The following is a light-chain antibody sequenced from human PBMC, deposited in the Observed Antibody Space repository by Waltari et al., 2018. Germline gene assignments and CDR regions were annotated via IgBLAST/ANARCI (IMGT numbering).Light chain of an antibody. CDR3: SSYTTSSAPGV. J-gene: IGLJ1*01. Sequence: QSALTQPASVSGSPGQSITISCSGTDSDVGAYDFVSWYQQHPGKAPHLIIYEVSNRPSGISNRFSASKSRNTASLTISGLQADDEADYYCSSYTTSSAPGVFGTGTRVTVL. V-gene: IGLV2-14*01. CDR2: EVS. CDR1: DSDVGAYDF.